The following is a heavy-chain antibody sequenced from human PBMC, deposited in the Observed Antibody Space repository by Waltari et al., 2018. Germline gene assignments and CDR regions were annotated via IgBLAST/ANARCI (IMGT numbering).Heavy chain of an antibody. CDR3: ARALSPSSYSSGWYGGYYFDY. CDR1: GGSISSHY. Sequence: QVQLQESGPGLVKPSETLSLTCTVSGGSISSHYWSWIRQPPGKGLEWIGYIYYSGSTNYNPSLKSRVTISVDTSKNQCSLKLSSVTAADTAVYYCARALSPSSYSSGWYGGYYFDYWGQGTLVTVSS. J-gene: IGHJ4*02. D-gene: IGHD6-19*01. V-gene: IGHV4-59*11. CDR2: IYYSGST.